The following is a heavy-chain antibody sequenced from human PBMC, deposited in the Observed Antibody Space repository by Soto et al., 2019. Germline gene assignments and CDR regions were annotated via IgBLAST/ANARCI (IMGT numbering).Heavy chain of an antibody. CDR3: ARKGPEDWPLDY. Sequence: QITLKESGPTLVKPTQTLTLTCTFSGFSLSTSGVGVGWIRQPPGKALEWLPVIYWDDAKQYSPSQKNRLTITKDTSKNQVVLTMTNMDPMDTGTYYCARKGPEDWPLDYWGQGTLVTVSS. CDR2: IYWDDAK. CDR1: GFSLSTSGVG. D-gene: IGHD3-9*01. V-gene: IGHV2-5*02. J-gene: IGHJ4*02.